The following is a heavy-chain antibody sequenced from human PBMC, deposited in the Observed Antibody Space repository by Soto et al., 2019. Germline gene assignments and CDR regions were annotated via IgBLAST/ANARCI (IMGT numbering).Heavy chain of an antibody. V-gene: IGHV4-39*01. CDR1: GGSISSSSYY. Sequence: PSETLSLTCTVSGGSISSSSYYWGWIRQPPGKGLEWIGSIYYSGSTYYNPSLKSRVTISVDTSKNQFSLKLSSVTAADTAVYYCARQDTAMVGSLSWYFDYWGQGTLVTVSS. D-gene: IGHD5-18*01. CDR2: IYYSGST. J-gene: IGHJ4*02. CDR3: ARQDTAMVGSLSWYFDY.